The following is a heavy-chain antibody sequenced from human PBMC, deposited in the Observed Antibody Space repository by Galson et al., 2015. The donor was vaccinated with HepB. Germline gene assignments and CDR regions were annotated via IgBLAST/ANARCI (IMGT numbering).Heavy chain of an antibody. V-gene: IGHV3-7*01. CDR3: AREGYYYMDV. Sequence: SMRLSCAASGFTFSSNWMHWVRQAPGKGLEWVANIKQDGSEKYYVDSVKGRFTISRDNAKNSLYLQMNSLRAEDTAVYYCAREGYYYMDVWGKGTTVTVSS. CDR1: GFTFSSNW. CDR2: IKQDGSEK. J-gene: IGHJ6*03.